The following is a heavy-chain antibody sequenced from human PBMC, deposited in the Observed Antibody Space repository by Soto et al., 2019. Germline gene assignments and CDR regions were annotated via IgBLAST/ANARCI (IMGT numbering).Heavy chain of an antibody. V-gene: IGHV4-4*02. J-gene: IGHJ4*02. Sequence: QVQLQESGPGLVKPSGTLSLSCAVSGGSISSSHWWTWVRQPPGKGLEWIGEIYHSGSTNYNPSLKSGVTISVDTSRNQFYLNLSSVAAADTAVYYCASSGGGEDYWGQGILVTVSS. CDR3: ASSGGGEDY. CDR1: GGSISSSHW. CDR2: IYHSGST. D-gene: IGHD3-16*01.